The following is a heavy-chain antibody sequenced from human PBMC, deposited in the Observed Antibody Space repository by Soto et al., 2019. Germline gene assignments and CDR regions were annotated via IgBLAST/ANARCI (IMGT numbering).Heavy chain of an antibody. CDR3: AREPVSSSFDY. J-gene: IGHJ4*02. CDR2: ITSSGSYT. V-gene: IGHV3-21*01. Sequence: GGSLRLSCAASGFTFSSYSMNWVRQAPGKGLEWVSSITSSGSYTYHADSVKGRLTISRDNAKNSLYLQMNSLRVEDTAVYYCAREPVSSSFDYWGQGAL. CDR1: GFTFSSYS.